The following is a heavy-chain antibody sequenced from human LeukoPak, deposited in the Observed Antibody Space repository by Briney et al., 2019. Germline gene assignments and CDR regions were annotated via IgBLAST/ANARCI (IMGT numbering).Heavy chain of an antibody. Sequence: GGSPRLSCEASGFTFSRYWMNWVRQAPGKGLVWVSRIKSDGITNYAASVQGRFTISTDNAKNTVSRQMDSLRAEDAGVYYCARAPSEVGGYYPEYFRHWGQGTLVTVSS. J-gene: IGHJ1*01. CDR1: GFTFSRYW. CDR3: ARAPSEVGGYYPEYFRH. CDR2: IKSDGIT. V-gene: IGHV3-74*01. D-gene: IGHD3-22*01.